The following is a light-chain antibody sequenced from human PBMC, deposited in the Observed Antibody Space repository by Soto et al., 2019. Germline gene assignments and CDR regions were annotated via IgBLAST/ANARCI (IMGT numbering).Light chain of an antibody. CDR2: DAS. J-gene: IGKJ1*01. Sequence: DIQITQSPSTLSAYVGYKVTVTFRSSQSVSGWLAWYQQKPGEAPKLLIYDASALPRGVPSRFSGSGSGTKFTLTIASLQPDDFATYSCKQYETFSGTFGPGTKVDIK. CDR3: KQYETFSGT. V-gene: IGKV1-5*01. CDR1: QSVSGW.